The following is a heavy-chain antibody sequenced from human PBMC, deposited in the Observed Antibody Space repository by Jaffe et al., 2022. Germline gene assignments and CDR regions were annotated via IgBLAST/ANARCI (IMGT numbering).Heavy chain of an antibody. D-gene: IGHD3-10*01. CDR1: GFSLSNARMG. J-gene: IGHJ5*02. CDR3: ARIPDYYGSGSYYKSAPFWFDP. CDR2: IFSNDEK. Sequence: QVTLKESGPVLVKPTETLTLTCTVSGFSLSNARMGVSWIRQPPGKALEWLAHIFSNDEKSYSTSLKSRLTISKDTSKSQVVLTMTNMDPVDTATYYCARIPDYYGSGSYYKSAPFWFDPWGQGTLVTVSS. V-gene: IGHV2-26*01.